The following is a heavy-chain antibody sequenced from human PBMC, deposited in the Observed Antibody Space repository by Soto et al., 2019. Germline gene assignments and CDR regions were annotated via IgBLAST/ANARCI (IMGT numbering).Heavy chain of an antibody. V-gene: IGHV1-2*02. CDR3: AAVPAAIQLDFDY. J-gene: IGHJ4*02. CDR1: GYTFTGYY. CDR2: INPNSGGT. D-gene: IGHD2-2*02. Sequence: GASVKVSCKASGYTFTGYYMHWVRQAPGQGLEWMGWINPNSGGTNYAQKFQGRVTMTRDTPISTAYMELSRLRSDDTAVYYCAAVPAAIQLDFDYWGQGALVTVSS.